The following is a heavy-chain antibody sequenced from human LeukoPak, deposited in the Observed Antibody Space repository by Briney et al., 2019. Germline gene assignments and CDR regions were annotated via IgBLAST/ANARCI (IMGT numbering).Heavy chain of an antibody. CDR3: ARGGSYSFDY. J-gene: IGHJ4*02. D-gene: IGHD1-26*01. CDR1: GDSVSSSSAA. Sequence: SQTLSLTCAISGDSVSSSSAAWNWIRQPPSRGLEWLGSTYYRSKWYNDYALSVIGRISVNPDTPENQFSLQLNSVTPEDTAVYYCARGGSYSFDYWGQGTLVTVSS. CDR2: TYYRSKWYN. V-gene: IGHV6-1*01.